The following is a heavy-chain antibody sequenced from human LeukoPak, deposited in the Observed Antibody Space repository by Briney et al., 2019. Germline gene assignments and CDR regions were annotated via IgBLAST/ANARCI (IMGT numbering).Heavy chain of an antibody. V-gene: IGHV4-4*02. D-gene: IGHD4-11*01. CDR3: ARESDYSHPNYFDP. Sequence: NPSETLSLTCAVSGGSISNSHWWSWARQSPGKGLEWIGQIHHSGSTNHSPSLKSRVIISIDKSKNQFSLNLNSVTAADTALYFCARESDYSHPNYFDPWGQGTLVTVSS. CDR2: IHHSGST. CDR1: GGSISNSHW. J-gene: IGHJ5*02.